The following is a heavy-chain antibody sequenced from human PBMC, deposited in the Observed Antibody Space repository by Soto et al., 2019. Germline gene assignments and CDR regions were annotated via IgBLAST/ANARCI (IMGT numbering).Heavy chain of an antibody. CDR1: GGSISSSSYY. CDR3: ARPQGRDYYYGSGSYSQNWFDP. V-gene: IGHV4-39*01. CDR2: IYYSGST. J-gene: IGHJ5*02. Sequence: SETLSLTCTVSGGSISSSSYYWGWIRQPPGKGLEWIGSIYYSGSTYYNPSLKSRVTISVDTSKNQFSLKLSSVTAADTAVYYCARPQGRDYYYGSGSYSQNWFDPWGQGTLVTVSS. D-gene: IGHD3-10*01.